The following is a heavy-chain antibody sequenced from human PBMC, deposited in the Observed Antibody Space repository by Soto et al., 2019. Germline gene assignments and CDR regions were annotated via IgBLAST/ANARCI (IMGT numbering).Heavy chain of an antibody. D-gene: IGHD7-27*01. V-gene: IGHV4-59*11. Sequence: ETLSLHRTVSGGPLHNHYWSWIRQPPGKGLEWIGYIYYNGNTNYNPSLKSRVTMSVDTSKNQFSLKLSSVTAADTAVYYCARSNWYSEYWGQGTLVTVSS. CDR3: ARSNWYSEY. CDR2: IYYNGNT. CDR1: GGPLHNHY. J-gene: IGHJ4*02.